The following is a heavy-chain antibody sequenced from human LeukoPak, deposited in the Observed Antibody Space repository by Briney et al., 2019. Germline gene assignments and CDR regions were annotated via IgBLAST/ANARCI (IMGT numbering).Heavy chain of an antibody. D-gene: IGHD4-23*01. CDR3: ARTVEGYYFDY. CDR1: GYSISSGYY. V-gene: IGHV4-38-2*02. CDR2: IYHSGST. J-gene: IGHJ4*02. Sequence: SETLSLTCTVSGYSISSGYYWGWIRQPPGKGLEWIGSIYHSGSTYYNPSLKSRVTISVDTSKNQFSLKLSSVTAADTAVYYCARTVEGYYFDYWGQGTLVTVFS.